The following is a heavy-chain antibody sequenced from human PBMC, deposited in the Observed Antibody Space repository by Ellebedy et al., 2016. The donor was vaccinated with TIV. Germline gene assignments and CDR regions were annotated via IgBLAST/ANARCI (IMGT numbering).Heavy chain of an antibody. D-gene: IGHD6-19*01. CDR3: ARDPVGRRVGSGYPDY. CDR1: GYTFTSYA. Sequence: AASVKVSCKASGYTFTSYAMHWVRQAPGQRLEWMGWINAGNGNTKYSQKFQGRVTITRDTSASTAYMELSSLRSEDTAVYYCARDPVGRRVGSGYPDYWGQGTLVTVSS. J-gene: IGHJ4*02. CDR2: INAGNGNT. V-gene: IGHV1-3*01.